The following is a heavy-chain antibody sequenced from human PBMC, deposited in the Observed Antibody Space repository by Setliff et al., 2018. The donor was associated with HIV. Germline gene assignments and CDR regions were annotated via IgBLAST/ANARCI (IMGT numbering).Heavy chain of an antibody. CDR1: GYTFTSYG. CDR2: ISAYNGNT. CDR3: ARGRYNSRIDV. V-gene: IGHV1-18*01. Sequence: ASVKVSCKASGYTFTSYGISWVRQAPGQGLEWMGWISAYNGNTNYAQKLQARLTMTWNTSTNTAYMELRSLTSDDTAVYYCARGRYNSRIDVWGQGTTVTVSS. D-gene: IGHD5-18*01. J-gene: IGHJ6*02.